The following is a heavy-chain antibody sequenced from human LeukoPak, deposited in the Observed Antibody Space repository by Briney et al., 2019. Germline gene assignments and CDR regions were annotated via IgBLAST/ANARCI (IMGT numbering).Heavy chain of an antibody. CDR1: GGSISSGGYY. Sequence: ASETLSLTCTVSGGSISSGGYYWSWIRQHPGKGLEWIGYIYYSGSTYYNPSLKSRVTISVDTSKNQFSLKLSSVTAADTAVYYCARESLIGYCTNGVRYSNFDYWGQGTLVTVSS. CDR3: ARESLIGYCTNGVRYSNFDY. J-gene: IGHJ4*02. V-gene: IGHV4-31*03. CDR2: IYYSGST. D-gene: IGHD2-8*01.